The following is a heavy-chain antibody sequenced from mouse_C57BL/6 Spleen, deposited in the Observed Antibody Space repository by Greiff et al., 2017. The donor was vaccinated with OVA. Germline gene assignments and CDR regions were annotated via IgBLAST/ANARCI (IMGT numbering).Heavy chain of an antibody. D-gene: IGHD2-4*01. CDR1: GYTFTSYW. CDR3: ARVYYDYDEWCAY. CDR2: IHPNSGST. V-gene: IGHV1-64*01. J-gene: IGHJ3*01. Sequence: QVQLQQPGAELVKPGASVKLSCKASGYTFTSYWMHWVKQRPGHGLEWIGMIHPNSGSTNYNEKFKSKATLTVDKSSSTAYMQLSSLTSEDSAVYYCARVYYDYDEWCAYWGQGTLVTVSA.